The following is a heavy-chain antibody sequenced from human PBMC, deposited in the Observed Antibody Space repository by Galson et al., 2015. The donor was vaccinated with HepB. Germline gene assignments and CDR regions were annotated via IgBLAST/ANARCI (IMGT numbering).Heavy chain of an antibody. CDR2: INPNSGGT. CDR1: GYTFTGYY. D-gene: IGHD6-19*01. V-gene: IGHV1-2*06. CDR3: ARARAVAGYNWFDP. Sequence: SVKVSCKASGYTFTGYYMHWVRQAPGQGLEWMGRINPNSGGTNYAQKFQGRVTMTRDTSISTAYMELSRLRPDDTAVYYCARARAVAGYNWFDPWGQGTLVTVSS. J-gene: IGHJ5*02.